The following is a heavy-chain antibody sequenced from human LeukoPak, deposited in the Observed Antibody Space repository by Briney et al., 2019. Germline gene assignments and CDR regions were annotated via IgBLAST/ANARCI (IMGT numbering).Heavy chain of an antibody. Sequence: GGSLRLSCTASGFTFGDYAMSWFRQAPGKGLEWVGFIRSKAYGGTTEYAASVKGRFTISRDDSKSIAYLQMNSLKTEDTAVYYCTRSRLFWDYDSSGSDYWGQGTLVTVSS. J-gene: IGHJ4*02. V-gene: IGHV3-49*03. CDR1: GFTFGDYA. CDR2: IRSKAYGGTT. D-gene: IGHD3-22*01. CDR3: TRSRLFWDYDSSGSDY.